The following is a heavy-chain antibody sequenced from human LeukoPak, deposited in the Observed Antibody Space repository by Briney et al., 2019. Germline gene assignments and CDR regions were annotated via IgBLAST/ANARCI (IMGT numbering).Heavy chain of an antibody. CDR2: ISSGGNT. J-gene: IGHJ4*02. Sequence: GGSLRLSCAASGFIVSSNYMSWVHQAPGKGLEWVSVISSGGNTYYADSMKGRFTISRDISKNTLYLQMNGLRAEDTAVYYCAREVRGYYFDYWGQGTLVTVSS. V-gene: IGHV3-53*01. D-gene: IGHD3-22*01. CDR1: GFIVSSNY. CDR3: AREVRGYYFDY.